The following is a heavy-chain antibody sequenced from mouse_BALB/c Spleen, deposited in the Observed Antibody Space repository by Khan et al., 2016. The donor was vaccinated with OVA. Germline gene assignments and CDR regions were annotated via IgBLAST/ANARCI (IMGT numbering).Heavy chain of an antibody. J-gene: IGHJ2*01. Sequence: VQLQESGAELAKPGASVKMSCKASGYTFINYWILWVKQRPGQGLEWIGSINPSTGYTEYNQNFKDKATLTADKSSSTAYMQLSSLTSEDSAVYYCARRGLRWDFDYWGQGTTLTVSS. CDR2: INPSTGYT. V-gene: IGHV1-7*01. CDR1: GYTFINYW. CDR3: ARRGLRWDFDY. D-gene: IGHD1-1*01.